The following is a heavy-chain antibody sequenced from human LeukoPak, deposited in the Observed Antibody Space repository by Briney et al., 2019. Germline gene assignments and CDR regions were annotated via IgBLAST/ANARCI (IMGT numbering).Heavy chain of an antibody. D-gene: IGHD3-3*01. CDR2: MNPKSGNT. Sequence: ASVKVSCTASGYTFTSYDINWVRQATGHGLEWMGWMNPKSGNTGYAQKFQGRVTMTRNTSISTAYLELSSLRSEDTGVYYCTRGPRAYYDLPPSVYWGQRTLVTVSS. CDR3: TRGPRAYYDLPPSVY. V-gene: IGHV1-8*01. J-gene: IGHJ4*02. CDR1: GYTFTSYD.